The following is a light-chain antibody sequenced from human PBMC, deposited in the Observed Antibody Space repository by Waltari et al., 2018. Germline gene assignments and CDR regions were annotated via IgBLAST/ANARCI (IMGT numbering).Light chain of an antibody. J-gene: IGKJ4*01. Sequence: EIVMTQSPATLSVSPGERATLSCRARHSVSSNLAWYQQKPGQAPRLLIYGASTRATGVPARCSGSGSGTDFTLTISGLQSEDYAVYFCHQHNSWPPLSFGGGTKVEIK. CDR2: GAS. CDR3: HQHNSWPPLS. V-gene: IGKV3-15*01. CDR1: HSVSSN.